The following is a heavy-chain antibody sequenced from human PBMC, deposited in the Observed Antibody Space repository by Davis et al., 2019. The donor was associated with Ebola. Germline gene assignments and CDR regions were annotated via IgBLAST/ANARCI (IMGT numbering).Heavy chain of an antibody. V-gene: IGHV3-43*02. D-gene: IGHD6-13*01. CDR3: ARGPMPSWYADYYKYGMDV. Sequence: GESLKISCAASGFTFDQYAMYWVRQRPGKGLEWVSLISGDGDHTYYADSVKGRFTISRYNSKESLYLQINSLRSEDTALYFCARGPMPSWYADYYKYGMDVWGQGTTVTASS. CDR2: ISGDGDHT. J-gene: IGHJ6*02. CDR1: GFTFDQYA.